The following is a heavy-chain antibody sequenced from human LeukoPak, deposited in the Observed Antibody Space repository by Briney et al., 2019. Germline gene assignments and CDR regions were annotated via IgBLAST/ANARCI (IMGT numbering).Heavy chain of an antibody. V-gene: IGHV1-2*02. D-gene: IGHD3-10*01. CDR3: ARGNYYYGSGSPPFDY. CDR2: INPNSGGT. Sequence: ASVKVSCKASGYTFTSYGISWVRQAPGQGLEWMGWINPNSGGTNYAQKFQGRVTMTRDTSISTAYMELSRLRSDDTAVYYCARGNYYYGSGSPPFDYWGQGTLVTVSS. J-gene: IGHJ4*02. CDR1: GYTFTSYG.